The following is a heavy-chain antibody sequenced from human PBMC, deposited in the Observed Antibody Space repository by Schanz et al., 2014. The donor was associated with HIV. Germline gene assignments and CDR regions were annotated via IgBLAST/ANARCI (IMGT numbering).Heavy chain of an antibody. CDR3: AKVDAAHKHIGAAGD. CDR2: ISYDGSNK. CDR1: GFTFSSYG. J-gene: IGHJ4*02. Sequence: QVQLVESGGGVVQPGRSLRLSCAASGFTFSSYGMHWVRQAPGKGLEWVAVISYDGSNKYYADSVKGRFTISRDNSKNTLYLQMNSLRAEDTAVYYCAKVDAAHKHIGAAGDWGQGTLVTVSS. D-gene: IGHD6-13*01. V-gene: IGHV3-30*18.